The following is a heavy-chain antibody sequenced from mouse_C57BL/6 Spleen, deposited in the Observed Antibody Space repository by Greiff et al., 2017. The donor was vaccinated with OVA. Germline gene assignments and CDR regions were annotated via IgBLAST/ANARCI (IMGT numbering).Heavy chain of an antibody. D-gene: IGHD1-1*01. Sequence: QVQLKQSGAELVRPGTSVKVSCKASGYAFTNYLIEWVKQRPGQGLEWIGVINPGSGGTNYNEKFKGKATLTADKSSSTAYMQLSSLTAEDSAVYCCARGEYYGDFDYWGQGTTLTVSS. J-gene: IGHJ2*01. CDR2: INPGSGGT. CDR3: ARGEYYGDFDY. V-gene: IGHV1-54*01. CDR1: GYAFTNYL.